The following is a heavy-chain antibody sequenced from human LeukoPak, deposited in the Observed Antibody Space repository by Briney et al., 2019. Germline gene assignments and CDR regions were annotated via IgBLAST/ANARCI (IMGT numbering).Heavy chain of an antibody. CDR2: FDPEDGET. CDR1: GYSLNELS. J-gene: IGHJ4*02. D-gene: IGHD2-2*01. CDR3: ATGYAVTQFDF. Sequence: ASVDVSCKVSGYSLNELSMHWVRQAPGKRHEWVGGFDPEDGETSYEQKFQGRVTMTEDTSTDTAYLELSSLRSEDTAVYYCATGYAVTQFDFWGQGTLVTVSS. V-gene: IGHV1-24*01.